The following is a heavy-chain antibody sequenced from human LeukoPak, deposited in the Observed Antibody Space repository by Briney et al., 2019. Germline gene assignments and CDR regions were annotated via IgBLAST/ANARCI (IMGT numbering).Heavy chain of an antibody. V-gene: IGHV3-7*04. CDR1: GFTFSDYW. CDR2: INPDGSDK. D-gene: IGHD3-16*02. J-gene: IGHJ4*02. Sequence: GGSLRLSCAASGFTFSDYWVIWVRQVPGKGLEWVAKINPDGSDKSYVDSVKGRFTIPRDNAKNSLYLQMNSLRAEDTAVYYCARDPRWNFDYWGQGTLVTVSS. CDR3: ARDPRWNFDY.